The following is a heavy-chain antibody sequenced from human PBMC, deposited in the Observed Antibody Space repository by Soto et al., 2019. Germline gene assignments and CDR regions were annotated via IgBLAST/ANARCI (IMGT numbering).Heavy chain of an antibody. CDR1: GYSFISHS. D-gene: IGHD1-1*01. V-gene: IGHV5-10-1*01. CDR3: ARRLSGPKEEYNAYYFYGLDV. Sequence: RGESLKISCQGSGYSFISHSITWVRQTPGKGLEWMGRIDPSDSYTNYSPSFQGRVTISADRSISTAFLQWSSLEASDTAIYYCARRLSGPKEEYNAYYFYGLDVWGHGTTVTLSS. CDR2: IDPSDSYT. J-gene: IGHJ6*02.